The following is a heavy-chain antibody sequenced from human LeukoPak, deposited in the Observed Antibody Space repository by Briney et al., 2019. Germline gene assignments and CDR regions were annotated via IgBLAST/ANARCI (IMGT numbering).Heavy chain of an antibody. CDR3: APEHVERKHFKPKFSWFDP. CDR1: GDSITSHR. CDR2: INYSGSA. V-gene: IGHV4-59*11. D-gene: IGHD1-14*01. Sequence: SETLSLTCTVSGDSITSHRWTWIRQPPGRGLEWIGDINYSGSANYNPSLRSRVTISVDTSRKQFSIKLTSLTAADTAVYFCAPEHVERKHFKPKFSWFDPWGQGTLVTVS. J-gene: IGHJ5*02.